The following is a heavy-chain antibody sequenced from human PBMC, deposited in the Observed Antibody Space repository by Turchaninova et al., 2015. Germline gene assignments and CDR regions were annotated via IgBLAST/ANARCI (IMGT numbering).Heavy chain of an antibody. CDR1: GASVTTNV. Sequence: QVQLQESGPGLVKPSETLSLTCAVSGASVTTNVWTWIRQPAGRGLAWVGLSHLRGMTGYNPSLQSRVTMSLDKANNRFSLTLTSVTAADTAVYFCARENWAFDYWGQGLLVTVSS. J-gene: IGHJ4*02. V-gene: IGHV4-4*07. CDR2: SHLRGMT. CDR3: ARENWAFDY. D-gene: IGHD7-27*01.